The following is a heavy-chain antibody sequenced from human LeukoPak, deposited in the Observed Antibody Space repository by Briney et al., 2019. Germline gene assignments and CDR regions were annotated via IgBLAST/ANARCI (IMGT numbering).Heavy chain of an antibody. J-gene: IGHJ4*02. CDR3: ARDQGNFGDAAIGVDY. Sequence: GGSLRLSCAASGFTFSSYAMHWVRQAPGKGLEWVAVISYDGSNKYYADSVKGRFTISRDNSKNTLYLQMNSLRAEDTAVYYCARDQGNFGDAAIGVDYWGQGTLVTVSS. D-gene: IGHD5-18*01. V-gene: IGHV3-30*04. CDR1: GFTFSSYA. CDR2: ISYDGSNK.